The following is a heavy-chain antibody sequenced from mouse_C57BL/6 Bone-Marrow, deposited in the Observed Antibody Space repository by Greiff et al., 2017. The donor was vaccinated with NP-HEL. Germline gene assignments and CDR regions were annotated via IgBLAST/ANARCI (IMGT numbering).Heavy chain of an antibody. CDR2: IYPGGGYT. CDR1: GYTFTNYW. Sequence: VQGVESGAELVRPGTSVKMSCKASGYTFTNYWIGWAKQRPGHGLEWIGDIYPGGGYTNYNEKFKGKATLTADKSSSTAYMQFSSLTSEDSAIYYCARLRWDYFDYWGQGTTLTVSS. CDR3: ARLRWDYFDY. D-gene: IGHD1-1*01. J-gene: IGHJ2*01. V-gene: IGHV1-63*01.